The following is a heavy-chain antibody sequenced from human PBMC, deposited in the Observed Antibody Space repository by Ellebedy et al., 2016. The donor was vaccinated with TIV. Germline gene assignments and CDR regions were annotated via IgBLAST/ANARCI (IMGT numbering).Heavy chain of an antibody. CDR2: AYWNDVK. J-gene: IGHJ4*02. CDR3: SHRMKVGATTAFDF. Sequence: SGPTLVKPTQTLTLTCTFSAFSLSTRGVGVGWSRQTPGKALECLSPAYWNDVKRYNPSLKSRLTITQDASRTQVVFTLTNLGPEATATYYCSHRMKVGATTAFDFWGQGNLVTVSS. D-gene: IGHD4/OR15-4a*01. CDR1: AFSLSTRGVG. V-gene: IGHV2-5*01.